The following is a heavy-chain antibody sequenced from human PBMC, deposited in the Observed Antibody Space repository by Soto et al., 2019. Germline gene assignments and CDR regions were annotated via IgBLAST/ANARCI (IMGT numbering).Heavy chain of an antibody. CDR2: ISSISHTI. CDR3: ERGWGWGRGPFDF. V-gene: IGHV3-48*02. CDR1: GFTFTSYS. Sequence: GGSLRLSCATSGFTFTSYSMTWVRQAPGKGLEWLSDISSISHTIFYADSVKGRFTISRDSPNSSLSLQLTSLRDDGTALYFFERGWGWGRGPFDFWGQGTPVTVSS. J-gene: IGHJ4*02. D-gene: IGHD3-16*01.